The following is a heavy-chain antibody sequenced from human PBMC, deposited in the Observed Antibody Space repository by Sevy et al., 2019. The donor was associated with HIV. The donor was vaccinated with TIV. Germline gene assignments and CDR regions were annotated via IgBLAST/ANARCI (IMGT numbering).Heavy chain of an antibody. Sequence: GGSLRLSCTGSEFTFGDYAKSWVRQAPGKGLEWVAFLKHKAYGGTLDYAASVIGRFSISSDDSKSIAHLQMNDLKTEDTAIYYCTRWKGAQSLFDYWGQGALVTVSS. J-gene: IGHJ4*02. CDR1: EFTFGDYA. CDR2: LKHKAYGGTL. CDR3: TRWKGAQSLFDY. V-gene: IGHV3-49*04. D-gene: IGHD1-1*01.